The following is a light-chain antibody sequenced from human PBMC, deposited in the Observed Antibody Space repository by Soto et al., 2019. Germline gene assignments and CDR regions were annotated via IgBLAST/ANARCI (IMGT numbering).Light chain of an antibody. CDR1: QSVDSYH. Sequence: EIVLTQSPGTLSLSPGERATLSCRASQSVDSYHLAWYQQKAGQAPRLLIYGASSRATGIPDRFSGSGSGTASTPTISRLEPEVFAVFYCQHSVPSSPTPCGKGPGLEIK. CDR2: GAS. J-gene: IGKJ5*01. CDR3: QHSVPSSPTP. V-gene: IGKV3-20*01.